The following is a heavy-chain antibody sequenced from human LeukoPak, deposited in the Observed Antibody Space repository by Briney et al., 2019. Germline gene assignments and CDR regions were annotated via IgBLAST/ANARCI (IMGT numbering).Heavy chain of an antibody. D-gene: IGHD3-22*01. CDR2: ISGSGGST. V-gene: IGHV3-23*01. CDR1: GITLSNYG. J-gene: IGHJ4*02. Sequence: VGSLRLSCAVSGITLSNYGMSWVRQTPRKGLEWVAGISGSGGSTSYADSVKGRFTISRDNPKNTLYLEMNSLRAEDTAVYFCAKRGVVIRVILVGFHKEAYYFDSWGQGALVTVSS. CDR3: AKRGVVIRVILVGFHKEAYYFDS.